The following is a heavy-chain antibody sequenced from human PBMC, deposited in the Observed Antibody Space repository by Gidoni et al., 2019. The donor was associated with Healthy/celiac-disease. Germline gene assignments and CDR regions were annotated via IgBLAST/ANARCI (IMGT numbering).Heavy chain of an antibody. CDR1: GGSISSYY. CDR3: ARLRSGYPWWHLGYFDY. Sequence: QVQLQESGPGLVKPSETLSLTCTVSGGSISSYYWSWIRQPPGKGLEWIGYIYYSGSTNYNPSLKSRVTISVDTSKNQFSLKLSSVTAADTAVYYCARLRSGYPWWHLGYFDYWGQGTLVTVSS. CDR2: IYYSGST. V-gene: IGHV4-59*08. J-gene: IGHJ4*02. D-gene: IGHD2-15*01.